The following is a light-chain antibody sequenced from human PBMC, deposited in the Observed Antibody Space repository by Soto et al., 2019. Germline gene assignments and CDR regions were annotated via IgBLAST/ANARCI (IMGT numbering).Light chain of an antibody. J-gene: IGKJ2*01. V-gene: IGKV3-15*01. Sequence: EIVMTQSPATLSVSPGERATLSCRASQNIRTNLAWYQQKPGQAPRLLMCGASTRATGIPARFSGSGSGTEFTLTINSLQSEDFAVYYCKHYNTWPGFGQGTKLEIK. CDR2: GAS. CDR1: QNIRTN. CDR3: KHYNTWPG.